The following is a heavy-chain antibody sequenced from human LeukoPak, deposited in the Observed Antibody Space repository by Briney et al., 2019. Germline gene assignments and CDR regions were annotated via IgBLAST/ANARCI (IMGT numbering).Heavy chain of an antibody. V-gene: IGHV3-53*01. J-gene: IGHJ5*02. D-gene: IGHD3-3*01. CDR2: IYAGDST. CDR3: ARSYTHYDFWSGYTYQNYFDP. Sequence: GGSLRLSCKASGFTFTNAWMSWVRQAPGKGLEWVSVIYAGDSTYYADSVKGRFIISRDNSKNTVYLQMDSLRAEDTAVYYCARSYTHYDFWSGYTYQNYFDPWGQGTLVAVSS. CDR1: GFTFTNAW.